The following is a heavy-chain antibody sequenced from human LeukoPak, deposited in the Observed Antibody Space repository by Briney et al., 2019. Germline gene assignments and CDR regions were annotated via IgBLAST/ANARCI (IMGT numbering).Heavy chain of an antibody. Sequence: GGSLRLSCAASGFTFSDYYMSWIRQAPGKGLEWVSYISSSGSTIYYADSVKGRFTISRDNAKNSLCLQMNSLRAEDTAVYYCARNPELSCSGGSCYSNHYWGQGTLVTVSS. CDR2: ISSSGSTI. D-gene: IGHD2-15*01. V-gene: IGHV3-11*01. CDR1: GFTFSDYY. J-gene: IGHJ4*02. CDR3: ARNPELSCSGGSCYSNHY.